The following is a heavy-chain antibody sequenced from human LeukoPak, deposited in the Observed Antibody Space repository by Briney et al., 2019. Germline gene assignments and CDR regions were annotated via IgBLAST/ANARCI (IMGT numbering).Heavy chain of an antibody. CDR2: INPNSGGT. V-gene: IGHV1-2*02. CDR3: ARDHYDSSGYHAFDI. Sequence: GASVKVSCKASGYTFTGYYMHWVRQAPGQGLEWMGWINPNSGGTNYAQKFQGRVTMTRDTSISTAYMELSRLRSDDTAVYYCARDHYDSSGYHAFDIWGQGTMVTVSS. D-gene: IGHD3-22*01. J-gene: IGHJ3*02. CDR1: GYTFTGYY.